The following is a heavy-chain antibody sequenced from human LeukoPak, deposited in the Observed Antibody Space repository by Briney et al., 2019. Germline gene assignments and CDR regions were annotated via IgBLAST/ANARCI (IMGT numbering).Heavy chain of an antibody. D-gene: IGHD1-14*01. CDR3: ARHPTTYRYYYYYGMDV. CDR1: GGSISSYY. J-gene: IGHJ6*02. V-gene: IGHV4-59*08. Sequence: SETLSLTCTVSGGSISSYYGSWIRQPPGKGLEWIGYIYYSGSTNYNPSLKSRVTISVDTSKNQFSLKLSSVTAADTAVYYCARHPTTYRYYYYYGMDVWGQGTTVTVSS. CDR2: IYYSGST.